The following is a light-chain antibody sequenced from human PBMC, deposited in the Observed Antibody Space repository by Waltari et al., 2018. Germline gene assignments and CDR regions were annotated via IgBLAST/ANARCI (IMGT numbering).Light chain of an antibody. J-gene: IGKJ1*01. V-gene: IGKV1-12*01. CDR2: GAS. CDR3: QQADTFPWT. Sequence: DIQMTQSPSSVPASVGETVTITCRASQDISTYLAWHQHKPGTAPKVLIYGASSLQRGVPSRFSGSGSGTDFTLTISSLQPEDFAIYYCQQADTFPWTFGQGTTVEMK. CDR1: QDISTY.